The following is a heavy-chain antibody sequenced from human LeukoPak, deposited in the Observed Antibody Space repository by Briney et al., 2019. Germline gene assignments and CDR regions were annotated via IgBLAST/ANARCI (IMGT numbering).Heavy chain of an antibody. V-gene: IGHV3-21*01. D-gene: IGHD3-10*01. CDR1: GFTFSSYS. CDR2: ISSSISYI. Sequence: GGSLRLSCAASGFTFSSYSINWVRQAPGKGLEWVSSISSSISYIYYADSVKGRFTISRDNAKNSLYLQMNSLRAEDTAVYYCARGGRPDYWGQGTLVTVSS. J-gene: IGHJ4*02. CDR3: ARGGRPDY.